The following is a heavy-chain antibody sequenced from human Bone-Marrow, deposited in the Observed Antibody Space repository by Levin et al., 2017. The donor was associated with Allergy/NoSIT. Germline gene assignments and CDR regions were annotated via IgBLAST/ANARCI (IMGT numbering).Heavy chain of an antibody. D-gene: IGHD3-10*01. Sequence: GESLKISCAASGITFNTYAMSWVRQAPGNGLEWVSTVSGGGGSTYYADSVKGRFVISRDNSKDTLYLQMNSLRVEDTAVYYCACSYSDDSDYYAAFDIWGQGTLVTVAS. J-gene: IGHJ3*02. V-gene: IGHV3-23*01. CDR3: ACSYSDDSDYYAAFDI. CDR2: VSGGGGST. CDR1: GITFNTYA.